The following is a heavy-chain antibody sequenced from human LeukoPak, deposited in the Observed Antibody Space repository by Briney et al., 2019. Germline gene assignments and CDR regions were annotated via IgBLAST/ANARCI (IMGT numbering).Heavy chain of an antibody. Sequence: PGGSLRLSCAASGFTFSDYYMSWIRQAPGKGLEWVSYISSSSSYTNYADSVKGRFTISRDNAKNSLYLQMNSLRAEDTAVYYCARGSYYYYYGMDVWGQGTTVTVSS. CDR2: ISSSSSYT. V-gene: IGHV3-11*05. CDR1: GFTFSDYY. CDR3: ARGSYYYYYGMDV. J-gene: IGHJ6*02.